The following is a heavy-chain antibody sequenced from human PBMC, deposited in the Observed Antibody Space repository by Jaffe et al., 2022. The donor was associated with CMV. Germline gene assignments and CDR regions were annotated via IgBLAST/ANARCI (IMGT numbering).Heavy chain of an antibody. Sequence: QVQLQESGPGLVKPSETLSLTCSVSGGSINSYYWTWIRQPPGKGLEWIGYIHYSGSTNYNPSLKSRITISVDTSKNLFSLKLRSVTATDTAVYYCARQVSWTQSRIDSWGQGSLVTVSS. CDR3: ARQVSWTQSRIDS. J-gene: IGHJ4*02. D-gene: IGHD6-13*01. CDR2: IHYSGST. CDR1: GGSINSYY. V-gene: IGHV4-59*08.